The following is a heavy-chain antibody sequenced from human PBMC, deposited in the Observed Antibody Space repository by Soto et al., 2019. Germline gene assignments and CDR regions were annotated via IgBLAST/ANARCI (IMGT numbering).Heavy chain of an antibody. CDR1: GFTFSSYA. D-gene: IGHD3-22*01. Sequence: EVQLLEFGGGLVQPGGSLRLSCAASGFTFSSYAVSWVRQAPGKGPEWISSISGSGSTIYYADSVKGRFTISRDNSKNTRYLQMSSLRAEDTAVYYCAKVFYYYDSSGYYYFDYWGQGTLVTVSS. CDR2: ISGSGSTI. CDR3: AKVFYYYDSSGYYYFDY. V-gene: IGHV3-23*01. J-gene: IGHJ4*02.